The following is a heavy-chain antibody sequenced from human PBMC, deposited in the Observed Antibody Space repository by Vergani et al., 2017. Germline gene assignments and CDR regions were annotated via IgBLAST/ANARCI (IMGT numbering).Heavy chain of an antibody. CDR2: IYYSGST. CDR1: GGSISSYY. CDR3: ARTTRYFDY. D-gene: IGHD1-26*01. V-gene: IGHV4-59*01. J-gene: IGHJ4*02. Sequence: QVQLQESGPRLVKPSETLSLTCTVSGGSISSYYWSWIRQPPGKGLEWIGYIYYSGSTNYNPSLKSRVTISVDTSKNQFSLKLSSVTAADTAVYYCARTTRYFDYWGQGTLVTVSS.